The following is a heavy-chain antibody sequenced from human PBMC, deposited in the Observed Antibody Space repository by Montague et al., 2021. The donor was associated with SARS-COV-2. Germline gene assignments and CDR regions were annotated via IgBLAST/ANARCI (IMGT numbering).Heavy chain of an antibody. V-gene: IGHV4-34*01. CDR2: INQSGRT. D-gene: IGHD3/OR15-3a*01. Sequence: SETLSLTCAIYGGSFSGYYWSWIRQPPEKGLEWIGEINQSGRTNNDPSLKSRVIISVDTSKNQFSLKLSSVTAAGTAVYYCARRGSSVLGLTVSAELDYWGQGILVIASS. CDR1: GGSFSGYY. CDR3: ARRGSSVLGLTVSAELDY. J-gene: IGHJ4*02.